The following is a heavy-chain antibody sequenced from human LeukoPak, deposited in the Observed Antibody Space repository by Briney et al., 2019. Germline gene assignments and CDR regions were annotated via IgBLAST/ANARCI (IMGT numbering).Heavy chain of an antibody. CDR3: ARDYVDDIPMIKDY. J-gene: IGHJ4*02. D-gene: IGHD2-8*01. CDR1: GYSFTIYF. V-gene: IGHV1-46*01. CDR2: VNLSGGST. Sequence: AAVKVSCTAFGYSFTIYFMHLVRQAPGQGLEWMGNVNLSGGSTTYAQKFQGGVTMTRDTSTSTVYMELRSLRSEDTAVYYCARDYVDDIPMIKDYWGKGTLVTVSS.